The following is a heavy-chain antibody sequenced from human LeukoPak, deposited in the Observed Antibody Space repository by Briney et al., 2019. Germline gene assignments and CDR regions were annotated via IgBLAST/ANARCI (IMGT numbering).Heavy chain of an antibody. D-gene: IGHD3-9*01. CDR2: IWYDGGSK. CDR1: GFTFSSYG. J-gene: IGHJ4*02. CDR3: AKDGRYFDWLLWYFDN. Sequence: PGGSLRLSCAASGFTFSSYGMHWVRQAPGKGLEWVAVIWYDGGSKSYTDSVKGRFTISRDNSKNALFLQMNSLRAEDTAVYYCAKDGRYFDWLLWYFDNWGQGTLVTVSS. V-gene: IGHV3-30*02.